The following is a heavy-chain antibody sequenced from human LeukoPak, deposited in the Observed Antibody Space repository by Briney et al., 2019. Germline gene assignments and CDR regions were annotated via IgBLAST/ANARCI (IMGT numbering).Heavy chain of an antibody. D-gene: IGHD3-3*01. V-gene: IGHV3-23*01. CDR3: AKGETYYDFWSGYSLPYYFDY. CDR2: ISGSGGST. CDR1: GFTFSSYA. J-gene: IGHJ4*02. Sequence: HPGGSLRLSCAASGFTFSSYAMSWVRQAPGKGLEWVSAISGSGGSTYYADSVKGRFTISRDNSKNTLYLQMNSLRAEDTAVYYCAKGETYYDFWSGYSLPYYFDYWGQGTLVTVSS.